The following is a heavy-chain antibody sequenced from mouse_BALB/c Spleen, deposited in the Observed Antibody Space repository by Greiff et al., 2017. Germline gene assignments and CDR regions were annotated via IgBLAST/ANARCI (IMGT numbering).Heavy chain of an antibody. CDR2: INSNGGST. CDR1: GFTFSSYG. Sequence: DVMLVESGGGLVQPGGSLKLSCAASGFTFSSYGMSWVRQTPDKRLELVATINSNGGSTYYPDSVKGRFTISRDNAKNTLYLQMSSLKSEDTAMYYCAREGLYAMDYWGQGTSVTVSS. CDR3: AREGLYAMDY. V-gene: IGHV5-6-3*01. J-gene: IGHJ4*01.